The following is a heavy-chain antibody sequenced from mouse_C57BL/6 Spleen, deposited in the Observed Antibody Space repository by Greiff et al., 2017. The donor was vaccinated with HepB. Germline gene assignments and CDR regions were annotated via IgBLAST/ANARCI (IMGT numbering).Heavy chain of an antibody. CDR1: GFSLTSYG. J-gene: IGHJ4*01. D-gene: IGHD2-4*01. V-gene: IGHV2-6-1*01. CDR2: IWSDGST. Sequence: VMLVESGPGLVAPSQSLSITCTVSGFSLTSYGVHWVRQPPGKGLEWLVVIWSDGSTTYNSALKSRLSISKDNSKSQVFLKMNSLQTDDTAMYYCARHHYDYGGGAMDYWGQGTSVTVSS. CDR3: ARHHYDYGGGAMDY.